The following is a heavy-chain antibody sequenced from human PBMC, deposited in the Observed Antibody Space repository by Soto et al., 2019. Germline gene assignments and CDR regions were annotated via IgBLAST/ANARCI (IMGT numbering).Heavy chain of an antibody. CDR2: MNPNSGNT. CDR1: GYTFTSYD. CDR3: ARGDRLRYFDWLLKPDAFDI. Sequence: GASVKVSCKASGYTFTSYDINWVRQATGQGLEWMGWMNPNSGNTGYAQKFQGRVTMTRNTSISTAYMELSSLRSEDTAVYYCARGDRLRYFDWLLKPDAFDIWGQGTMVTVSS. V-gene: IGHV1-8*01. J-gene: IGHJ3*02. D-gene: IGHD3-9*01.